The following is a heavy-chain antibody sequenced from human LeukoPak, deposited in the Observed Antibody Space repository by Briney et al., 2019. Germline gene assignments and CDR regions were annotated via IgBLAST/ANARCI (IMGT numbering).Heavy chain of an antibody. V-gene: IGHV1-2*02. CDR3: ARGTYYDSSAYSGVRLFDY. CDR1: GYTFTGYY. Sequence: ASVKVSCKASGYTFTGYYMHWVRLAPGQGLEWMGWINPNTGGTNYAQKFQGRVTMTSDMSISTAYMELSRLRSDDTAVYYCARGTYYDSSAYSGVRLFDYWGQGTLVTVSS. CDR2: INPNTGGT. D-gene: IGHD3-22*01. J-gene: IGHJ4*02.